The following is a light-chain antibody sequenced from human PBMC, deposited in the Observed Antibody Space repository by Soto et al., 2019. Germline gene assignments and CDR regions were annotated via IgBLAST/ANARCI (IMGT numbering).Light chain of an antibody. CDR2: NSH. CDR1: RSNIGSNS. CDR3: CSYAGSYTLV. J-gene: IGLJ2*01. Sequence: QSVLTQPPSASGTPGQRVTISCSGGRSNIGSNSVNWYQQLPGTAPKLLISNSHQRPSGVPDRFSGSKSGNTASLTISGLQTEDEADYYCCSYAGSYTLVFGGGTKLTVL. V-gene: IGLV1-44*01.